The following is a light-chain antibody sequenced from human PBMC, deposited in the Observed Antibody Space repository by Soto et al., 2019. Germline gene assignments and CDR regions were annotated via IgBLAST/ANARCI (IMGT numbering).Light chain of an antibody. CDR2: GAS. Sequence: EIVMTQSPDTLSVSPGDRATLSCRASQTVSTNLAWYQQKPGQAPRLLIYGASTRATGVPDRFSGSGSRTEFTLTISSLQSEDFAVYYCQQYNSWPPLTFGQGTQVEIK. CDR1: QTVSTN. CDR3: QQYNSWPPLT. J-gene: IGKJ1*01. V-gene: IGKV3-15*01.